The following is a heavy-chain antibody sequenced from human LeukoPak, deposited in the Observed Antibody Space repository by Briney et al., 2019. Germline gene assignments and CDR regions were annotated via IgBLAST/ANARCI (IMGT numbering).Heavy chain of an antibody. CDR2: IYYSGST. Sequence: PSETLSLTRTVSGGSNSRSSNYWGWIRQSPGKGLEWIGSIYYSGSTYHNPSLKSRVTISIDTSKNQFSLKLSSVTAADTAVYYCATTTIRLGYWGQGTLVTVSS. V-gene: IGHV4-39*07. CDR3: ATTTIRLGY. CDR1: GGSNSRSSNY. D-gene: IGHD1-1*01. J-gene: IGHJ4*02.